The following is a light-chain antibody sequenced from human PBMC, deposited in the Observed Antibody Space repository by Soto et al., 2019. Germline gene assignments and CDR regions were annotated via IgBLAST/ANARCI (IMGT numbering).Light chain of an antibody. CDR2: GAT. CDR1: QRISSNS. CDR3: QQYGSPPCT. J-gene: IGKJ1*01. V-gene: IGKV3-20*01. Sequence: DIVLTQSPGTLSLSPGERATLSCRASQRISSNSLAWYQQKPGQAPRLLIYGATSGATGIPDRFSGSGSGTDFTLTISRLEPEDFAVYYCQQYGSPPCTFGQGTKVEFK.